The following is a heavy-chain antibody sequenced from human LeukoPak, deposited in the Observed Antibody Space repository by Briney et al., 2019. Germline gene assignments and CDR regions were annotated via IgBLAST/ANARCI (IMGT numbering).Heavy chain of an antibody. D-gene: IGHD3-22*01. J-gene: IGHJ4*02. CDR3: ARVKRITMIVVVTKEYYFDY. V-gene: IGHV4-34*01. CDR1: GGSFSGYY. CDR2: INHSGST. Sequence: SETLSLTCAVYGGSFSGYYWSWIRQPPGKGLEWIGEINHSGSTNYNPSLKSRVTISVDTSKNQFSLKLSSVTAADTAVYYCARVKRITMIVVVTKEYYFDYWGQGTLVTVS.